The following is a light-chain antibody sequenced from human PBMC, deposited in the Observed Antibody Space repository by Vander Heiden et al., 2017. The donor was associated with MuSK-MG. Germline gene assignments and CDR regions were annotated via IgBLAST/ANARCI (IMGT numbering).Light chain of an antibody. CDR1: RSVRNY. CDR2: DAS. CDR3: QQRDRSPLT. J-gene: IGKJ4*01. Sequence: VLKPSPAPLSLSQGERATLSCRASRSVRNYLTWYQQKPGQAPTLLIYDASTRASGIPARFSGSGSGTDFTLTISSLEPEDSAVYYCQQRDRSPLTFGGGTKVEIK. V-gene: IGKV3-11*01.